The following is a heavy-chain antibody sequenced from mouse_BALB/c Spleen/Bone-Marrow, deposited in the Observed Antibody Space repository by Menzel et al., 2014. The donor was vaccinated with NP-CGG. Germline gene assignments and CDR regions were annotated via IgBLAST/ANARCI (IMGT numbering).Heavy chain of an antibody. J-gene: IGHJ3*01. V-gene: IGHV2-9*02. Sequence: VKLVESGPGLVAPSQSLSITCTVSGFSLTSYGVHWVRQPPGKGLEWLGVIWAGGSTNYNSALMSRLSISKDNSKSQVFLKMDSLQTDDTAMYYCARSTMITEGFAYWGQGTLVTVSA. D-gene: IGHD2-4*01. CDR1: GFSLTSYG. CDR3: ARSTMITEGFAY. CDR2: IWAGGST.